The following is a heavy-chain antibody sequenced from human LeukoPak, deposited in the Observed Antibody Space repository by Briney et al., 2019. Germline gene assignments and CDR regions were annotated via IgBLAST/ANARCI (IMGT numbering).Heavy chain of an antibody. Sequence: ASVKVSCKASGYTFTDYYMHWVRQAPGQGLEWMGWINPHSGGTNYARKFQGRVTMTRDTSISTVYMEVSRLRSDDTAVYYCARDSSYSSSLYYFEYWGQGTLVTVSS. V-gene: IGHV1-2*02. CDR1: GYTFTDYY. CDR3: ARDSSYSSSLYYFEY. D-gene: IGHD6-6*01. CDR2: INPHSGGT. J-gene: IGHJ4*02.